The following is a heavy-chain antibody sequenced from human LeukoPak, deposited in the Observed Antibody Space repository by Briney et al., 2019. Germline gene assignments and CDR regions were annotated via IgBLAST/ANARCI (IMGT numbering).Heavy chain of an antibody. J-gene: IGHJ4*02. CDR3: ARGNIAAAGTRRGSY. Sequence: ASVKVSCKASGGTFSSYAISWVRQAPGQGLEWMGRIIPILGIANYAQEFQGRVTITADKSTSTAYMELSSLRSEDTAVYYCARGNIAAAGTRRGSYWGQGTLVTVSS. CDR1: GGTFSSYA. D-gene: IGHD6-13*01. CDR2: IIPILGIA. V-gene: IGHV1-69*04.